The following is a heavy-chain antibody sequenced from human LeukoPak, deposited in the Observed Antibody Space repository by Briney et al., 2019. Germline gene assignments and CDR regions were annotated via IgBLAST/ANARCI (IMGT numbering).Heavy chain of an antibody. J-gene: IGHJ4*02. Sequence: PSETLSLTCTISGGSISTYYWTWIRQPAGKGLEWIGRISSSGGTDYNPSLQSRVTMSVDSSKNQFSLKLSSMTAADMAVYYCAREGRSATDGYWGQGTLVTVSS. CDR1: GGSISTYY. D-gene: IGHD3-16*01. CDR2: ISSSGGT. V-gene: IGHV4-4*07. CDR3: AREGRSATDGY.